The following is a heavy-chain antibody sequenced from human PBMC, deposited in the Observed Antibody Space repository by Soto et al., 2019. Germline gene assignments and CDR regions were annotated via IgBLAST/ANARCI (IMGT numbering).Heavy chain of an antibody. CDR1: GGSISSGGYY. J-gene: IGHJ6*02. CDR2: IYYSGST. CDR3: ARDRDDYGDYVGGGMDV. V-gene: IGHV4-31*03. D-gene: IGHD4-17*01. Sequence: QVQLQESGPGLVKPSQTLSLTCTVSGGSISSGGYYWSWIRQHPGKGLEWIGYIYYSGSTYYNPSLKSRVTTSVDTAKNQFSLKLSSVTAADTAVYYCARDRDDYGDYVGGGMDVWGQGTTVTVSS.